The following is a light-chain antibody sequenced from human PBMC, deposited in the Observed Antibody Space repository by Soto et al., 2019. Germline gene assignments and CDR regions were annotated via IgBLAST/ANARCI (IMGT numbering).Light chain of an antibody. CDR3: AAWDDSLNAWV. CDR1: SSNIGSNT. J-gene: IGLJ3*02. V-gene: IGLV1-44*01. CDR2: SNN. Sequence: QSVLTQPPSASVTPGQRVTSSWSGSSSNIGSNTVNWYQQLPGTAPKRLIYSNNQRPSGVPDRFSGSKFGTSASLAISGLLSEDEADYYCAAWDDSLNAWVFGGGTKVTVL.